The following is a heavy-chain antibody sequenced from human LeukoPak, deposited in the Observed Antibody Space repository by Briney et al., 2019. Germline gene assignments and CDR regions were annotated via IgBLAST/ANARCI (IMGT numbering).Heavy chain of an antibody. CDR1: GYTFTGYY. Sequence: ASVTVSCTTSGYTFTGYYMHWVRLAPGHGLEWTGWINPNSGGTNYAQKFQGRVTMTRDTSITTAYMELSGLRSDDTAVYYRARDGSLDYWGQGTLVTVSS. V-gene: IGHV1-2*02. CDR2: INPNSGGT. J-gene: IGHJ4*02. CDR3: ARDGSLDY. D-gene: IGHD6-13*01.